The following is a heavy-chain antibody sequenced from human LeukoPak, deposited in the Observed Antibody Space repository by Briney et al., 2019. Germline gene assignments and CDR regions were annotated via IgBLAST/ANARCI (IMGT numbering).Heavy chain of an antibody. Sequence: PSETLSLTCTVSGGPISSYYWSWIRQPPGKGLEWIGYIYYSGSTNYNPSLKSRVTISVDTSKNQFSLKLSSVTAADTAVYYCVAAGTNYYYYYMDVWGKGTTVTVSS. J-gene: IGHJ6*03. V-gene: IGHV4-59*01. CDR2: IYYSGST. CDR1: GGPISSYY. D-gene: IGHD6-13*01. CDR3: VAAGTNYYYYYMDV.